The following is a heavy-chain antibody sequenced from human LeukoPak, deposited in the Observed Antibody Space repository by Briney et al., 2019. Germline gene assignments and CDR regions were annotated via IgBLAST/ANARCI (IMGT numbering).Heavy chain of an antibody. Sequence: ASVKVSCKASGYTFTGYYMHWVRQAPGQGLEWVGLINTDSGKTQYAQNVQDRISVTTDISTNTLYMEMMSLGSDDTAVYYCARVVERMRDAFDIWGQGTMVTVSS. V-gene: IGHV1-18*04. CDR1: GYTFTGYY. D-gene: IGHD2-15*01. CDR2: INTDSGKT. CDR3: ARVVERMRDAFDI. J-gene: IGHJ3*02.